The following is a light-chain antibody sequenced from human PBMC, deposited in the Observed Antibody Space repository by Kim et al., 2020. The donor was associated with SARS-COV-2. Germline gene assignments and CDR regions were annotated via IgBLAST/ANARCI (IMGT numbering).Light chain of an antibody. J-gene: IGKJ4*01. CDR3: QQSYTTPRT. CDR2: AAS. Sequence: SASVGDRVTITCRASHSPISYLNWDQQTPGKAPKLLIYAASSLQSWVPSRFSGSGSGTDFTLTISSLQPEDFATYYCQQSYTTPRTFGGGTKVEI. CDR1: HSPISY. V-gene: IGKV1-39*01.